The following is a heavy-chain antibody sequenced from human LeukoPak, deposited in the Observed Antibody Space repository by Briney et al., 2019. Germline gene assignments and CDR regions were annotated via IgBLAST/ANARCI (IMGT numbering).Heavy chain of an antibody. J-gene: IGHJ3*02. D-gene: IGHD2-21*02. CDR2: IKSKTDGGTT. V-gene: IGHV3-15*01. Sequence: GGSLRLSCAASGFTFSNAWMSWVRQAPGKGLEWVGRIKSKTDGGTTDYAAPVKGRFTISRDDSKNTLYLQMNSLKTEDTAVYYCTTGAYCGGDCLDAFDIWGQGTMVTVSS. CDR3: TTGAYCGGDCLDAFDI. CDR1: GFTFSNAW.